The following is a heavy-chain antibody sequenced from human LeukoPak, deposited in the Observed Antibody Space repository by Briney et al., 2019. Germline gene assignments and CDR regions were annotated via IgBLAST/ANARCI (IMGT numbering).Heavy chain of an antibody. Sequence: ASVTVSCKASGYTFTRYDINWVRQAPGPGIEWMGWMNPNSGNTGYAQKLQGRVTMTRNTSISTDYMEPSTLRSDDTAECYVARGVVYYDDSGGDHPIGYWGQGTLVTVSS. V-gene: IGHV1-8*01. CDR2: MNPNSGNT. D-gene: IGHD3-22*01. J-gene: IGHJ4*02. CDR1: GYTFTRYD. CDR3: ARGVVYYDDSGGDHPIGY.